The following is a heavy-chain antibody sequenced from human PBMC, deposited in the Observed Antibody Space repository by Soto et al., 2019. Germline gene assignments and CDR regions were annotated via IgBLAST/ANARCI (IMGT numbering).Heavy chain of an antibody. D-gene: IGHD3-10*01. Sequence: QVQLVQSGAEVKKPGSSVKVSCKASGGTFSNYAITWVRQAPGQGLEWMGGIISIFGTANSAQKFQGRVTITADESTSTAYMELSSLRSEDTAMYYCARSMFRGIIPPDYWGQGTLVAVSS. J-gene: IGHJ4*02. CDR2: IISIFGTA. CDR3: ARSMFRGIIPPDY. CDR1: GGTFSNYA. V-gene: IGHV1-69*01.